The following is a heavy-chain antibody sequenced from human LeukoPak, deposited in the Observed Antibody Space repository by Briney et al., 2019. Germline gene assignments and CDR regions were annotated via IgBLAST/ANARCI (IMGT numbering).Heavy chain of an antibody. CDR3: AKDLGRYRNNYFDY. Sequence: QSGGSLRLSCAASGFTFSSYAMSWVRQAPGKGLEWVSGISGSGGSTYYADSVKGRFTISRDDSKNTLYLQMNSLRAEDTAVYYCAKDLGRYRNNYFDYWGQGTLATASS. CDR1: GFTFSSYA. D-gene: IGHD1-26*01. J-gene: IGHJ4*02. V-gene: IGHV3-23*01. CDR2: ISGSGGST.